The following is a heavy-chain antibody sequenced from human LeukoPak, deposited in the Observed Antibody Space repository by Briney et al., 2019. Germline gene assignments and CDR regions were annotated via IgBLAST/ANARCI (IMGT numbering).Heavy chain of an antibody. CDR1: GGTFSSYA. CDR3: ARDRPDTAMVPYWYFDL. D-gene: IGHD5-18*01. Sequence: GASVKVSCKASGGTFSSYAISWVRQAPGQGLEWMGGIIPIFGTANYAQKFQGRVTITADESTSTAYMELRSLRSEDTAVYYCARDRPDTAMVPYWYFDLWGRGTLVTVSS. V-gene: IGHV1-69*13. CDR2: IIPIFGTA. J-gene: IGHJ2*01.